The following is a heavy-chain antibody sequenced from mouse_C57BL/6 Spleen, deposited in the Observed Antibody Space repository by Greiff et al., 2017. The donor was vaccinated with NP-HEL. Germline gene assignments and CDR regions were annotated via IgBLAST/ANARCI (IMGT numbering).Heavy chain of an antibody. V-gene: IGHV5-12*01. Sequence: EVMLVESGGGLVQPGGSLKLSCAASGFTFSDYYMYWVRQTPEKRLEWVAYISNGGGSTYYPDTVKGRFTISRDNAKNTLYLQMSRLKSEDTAMYYCARHADGNGAMDYWGQGTSVTVSS. CDR2: ISNGGGST. J-gene: IGHJ4*01. CDR3: ARHADGNGAMDY. D-gene: IGHD2-1*01. CDR1: GFTFSDYY.